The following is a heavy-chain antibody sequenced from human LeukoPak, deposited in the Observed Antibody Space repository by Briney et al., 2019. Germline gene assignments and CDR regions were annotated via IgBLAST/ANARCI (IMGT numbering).Heavy chain of an antibody. CDR3: AREPVTFTAGYPYDQ. V-gene: IGHV3-7*01. Sequence: PGGSLRLSCAASGFTFSSYWMTWVRQAPGKGLECVANIKQDGSEKYYVDSLKDRFTVSRDNAKNSLYLQMNNLRAEDTAVYYCAREPVTFTAGYPYDQWGQGTLVTVSS. CDR2: IKQDGSEK. D-gene: IGHD5-12*01. J-gene: IGHJ4*02. CDR1: GFTFSSYW.